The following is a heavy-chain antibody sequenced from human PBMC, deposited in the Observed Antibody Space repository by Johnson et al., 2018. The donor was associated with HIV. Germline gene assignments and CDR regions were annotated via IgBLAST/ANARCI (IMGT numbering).Heavy chain of an antibody. CDR2: IYSGGSR. D-gene: IGHD5-18*01. CDR1: GFSVSSNY. Sequence: VQLVESGGGLVQPGGSLRLSCSASGFSVSSNYMTWVRQAPGKGLEWVSVIYSGGSRYYADSMKGRFTISRDKSKNTLYLKMNSLRAEDTAVYYCARWVDTTFDIWGQGTMVTVSS. J-gene: IGHJ3*02. CDR3: ARWVDTTFDI. V-gene: IGHV3-66*01.